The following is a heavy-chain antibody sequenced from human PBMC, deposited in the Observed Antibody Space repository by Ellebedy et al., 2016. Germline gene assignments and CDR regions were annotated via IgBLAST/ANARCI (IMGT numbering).Heavy chain of an antibody. CDR1: GFTFSSHA. V-gene: IGHV3-23*01. J-gene: IGHJ4*02. Sequence: GGSLRLSCEASGFTFSSHAMSWVRQAPGKGLEWVSSISSTATYTYYAASVKGRSTISRDNSKNMLYLQMSSLKVEDTAVYYCANVGGSGIYYNGFWGQGTLVTVSS. CDR2: ISSTATYT. D-gene: IGHD3-10*01. CDR3: ANVGGSGIYYNGF.